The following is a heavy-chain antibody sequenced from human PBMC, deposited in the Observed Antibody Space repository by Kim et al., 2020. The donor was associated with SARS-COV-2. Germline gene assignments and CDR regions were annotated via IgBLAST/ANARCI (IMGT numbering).Heavy chain of an antibody. D-gene: IGHD2-2*01. V-gene: IGHV3-33*05. CDR3: ARDLEDIVVVPAAMRGNWFDP. CDR1: GFTFSSYG. Sequence: GGSLRLSCAASGFTFSSYGMHWVRQAPGKGLEWVAVISYDGSNKYYADSVKGRFTISRDNSKNTLYLQMNSLRAEDTAVHYCARDLEDIVVVPAAMRGNWFDPWGQGTLVTVSS. CDR2: ISYDGSNK. J-gene: IGHJ5*02.